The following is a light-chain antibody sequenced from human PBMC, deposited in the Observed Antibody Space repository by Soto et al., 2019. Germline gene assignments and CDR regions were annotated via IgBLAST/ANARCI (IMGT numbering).Light chain of an antibody. CDR3: QQRRNWPRT. Sequence: EIVLTQPPATLSSSPGERATLSCRASQSVSSYLAWYQQKPGQAPRLLIYDASNRATGIPARFSGSGSGTDFTLTISSLEPEDFAVYYCQQRRNWPRTFGQGTKVDIK. V-gene: IGKV3-11*01. CDR1: QSVSSY. J-gene: IGKJ1*01. CDR2: DAS.